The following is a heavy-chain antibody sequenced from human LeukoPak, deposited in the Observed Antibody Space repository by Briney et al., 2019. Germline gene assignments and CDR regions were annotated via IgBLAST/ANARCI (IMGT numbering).Heavy chain of an antibody. CDR1: GFTVSSNY. CDR2: IYSGGST. Sequence: GGSLRLSCAASGFTVSSNYMSWVRQAPGKGLEWVSVIYSGGSTYYADSVKGRFTISRDNSKNTLYLQMNSLRAEDTAVYYCARGKLPYSSNWYAISYYFDYWGQGTLVTVSS. V-gene: IGHV3-66*01. D-gene: IGHD6-13*01. J-gene: IGHJ4*02. CDR3: ARGKLPYSSNWYAISYYFDY.